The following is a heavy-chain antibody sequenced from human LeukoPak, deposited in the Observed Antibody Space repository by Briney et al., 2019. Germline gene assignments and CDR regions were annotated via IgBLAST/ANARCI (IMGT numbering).Heavy chain of an antibody. V-gene: IGHV3-48*01. CDR2: ISSSSSTI. J-gene: IGHJ6*03. Sequence: GGSLRLSCAASGFTFSSYSMNWVRQAPGKGLEWVSYISSSSSTIYYADSVKGRFTISRDNAKNSLYLQMNSLRAEDTAVYYCARGLYYDSSGYHHYYYMDVWGKGTTVTVSS. D-gene: IGHD3-22*01. CDR3: ARGLYYDSSGYHHYYYMDV. CDR1: GFTFSSYS.